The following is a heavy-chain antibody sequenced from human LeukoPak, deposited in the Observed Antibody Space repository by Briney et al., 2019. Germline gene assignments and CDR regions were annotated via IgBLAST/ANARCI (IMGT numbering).Heavy chain of an antibody. D-gene: IGHD4-17*01. Sequence: GGSLRLSCTASGFTFSNFALSWVRQAPGKGLEWVSAISPSGDSTYYTDSVKGRFTISRDTSRNTLYLQMNSLRAEDTVVYYCAKRRSTATTVDSWGQGTLVTVSS. J-gene: IGHJ4*02. CDR2: ISPSGDST. CDR3: AKRRSTATTVDS. CDR1: GFTFSNFA. V-gene: IGHV3-23*01.